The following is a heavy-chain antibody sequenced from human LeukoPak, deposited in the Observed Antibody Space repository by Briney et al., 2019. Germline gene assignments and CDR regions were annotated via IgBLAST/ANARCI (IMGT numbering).Heavy chain of an antibody. Sequence: GGSLRPSCAASGFTFSSYAMSWVRQAPGKGLEWVSAISGSGGTTYYADSVKGRFTFSRDNSKNTLYLQMNSLRAEDTAVYYCAKEEGYYYDSGGYYVEYFQHWGQGTLVTVSS. J-gene: IGHJ1*01. CDR2: ISGSGGTT. V-gene: IGHV3-23*01. CDR3: AKEEGYYYDSGGYYVEYFQH. D-gene: IGHD3-22*01. CDR1: GFTFSSYA.